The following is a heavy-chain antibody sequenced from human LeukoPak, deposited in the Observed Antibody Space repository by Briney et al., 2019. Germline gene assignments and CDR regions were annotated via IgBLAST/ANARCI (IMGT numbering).Heavy chain of an antibody. V-gene: IGHV3-30-3*01. Sequence: GGSLRLSCAASGFTFSSYAMHWVRQAPGKGLEWVAVISYDGSNKYYADSVKGRFTISRDNSKNTLYLQMNSLRAEDTAVYYCASDFWSGYNAFDIWGQGTMVTASS. CDR3: ASDFWSGYNAFDI. J-gene: IGHJ3*02. CDR2: ISYDGSNK. D-gene: IGHD3-3*01. CDR1: GFTFSSYA.